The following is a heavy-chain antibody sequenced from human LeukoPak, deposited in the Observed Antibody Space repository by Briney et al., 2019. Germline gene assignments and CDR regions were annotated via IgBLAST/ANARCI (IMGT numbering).Heavy chain of an antibody. Sequence: GGSLRLSCAASGFTFSNHAMSWVRQAPGKGLEWVSAISGSGGSTYYADSVKGRFTISRDNSKNTLYLQMNSLRAEDTAVYYCARSMVREYYFDYWGQGTLVTVSS. J-gene: IGHJ4*02. CDR2: ISGSGGST. D-gene: IGHD3-10*01. CDR3: ARSMVREYYFDY. CDR1: GFTFSNHA. V-gene: IGHV3-23*01.